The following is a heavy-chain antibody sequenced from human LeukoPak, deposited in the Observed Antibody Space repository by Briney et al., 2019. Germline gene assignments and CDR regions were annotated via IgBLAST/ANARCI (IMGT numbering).Heavy chain of an antibody. CDR1: RFTFSSYA. D-gene: IGHD3-16*01. CDR3: ANPMRIMTPTDY. Sequence: GGSLRLSCAAPRFTFSSYAMSWVRQARGKGLEWVSAISGSGGSTYYADSVKGRFTISRDNSKNTLYLQMKTLRAEDTAVYYCANPMRIMTPTDYWGQGTLVTVSS. CDR2: ISGSGGST. V-gene: IGHV3-23*01. J-gene: IGHJ4*02.